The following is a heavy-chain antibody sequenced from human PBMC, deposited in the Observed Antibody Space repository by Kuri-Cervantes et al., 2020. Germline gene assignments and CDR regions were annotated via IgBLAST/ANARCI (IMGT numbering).Heavy chain of an antibody. CDR1: GGSISSYY. V-gene: IGHV4-59*01. D-gene: IGHD6-13*01. CDR2: IYYSGST. CDR3: ARGIAAHRVSYYYYYMDV. J-gene: IGHJ6*03. Sequence: SETLSLTSTVSGGSISSYYWSWIRPPPGKGLEWIGYIYYSGSTNYNPSLKSRVTIPVDTSKNQFSLKLSSGTAADTAVYSCARGIAAHRVSYYYYYMDVWGKGTTVTVSS.